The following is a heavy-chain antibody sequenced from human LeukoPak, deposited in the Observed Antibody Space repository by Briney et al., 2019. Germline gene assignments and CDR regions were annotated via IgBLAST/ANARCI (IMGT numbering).Heavy chain of an antibody. CDR1: GGSISSYY. Sequence: SETLSLTCTVSGGSISSYYWSWIRQPPGKGLEWIGYIYYSGTTNYNPSLKGRVTISVDTSKNQFSLKLSSVTAADTAVYYCARDGMRSFDPWGQGTLVTVSS. D-gene: IGHD1-26*01. CDR2: IYYSGTT. J-gene: IGHJ5*02. V-gene: IGHV4-59*01. CDR3: ARDGMRSFDP.